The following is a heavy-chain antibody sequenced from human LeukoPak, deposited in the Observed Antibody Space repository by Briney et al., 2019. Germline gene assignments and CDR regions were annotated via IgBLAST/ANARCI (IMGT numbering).Heavy chain of an antibody. Sequence: SETLSLTCTVSGGSISSSSYYWGWIRQPPGKGLEWIGSIYYSGSTYYNPSLKSRVTISVDTSKNQFSLKLSSVTAADTAVYYCARDRRGRNCSGGSCSDLDVWGKGTTVTVSS. CDR2: IYYSGST. V-gene: IGHV4-39*07. D-gene: IGHD2-15*01. J-gene: IGHJ6*04. CDR3: ARDRRGRNCSGGSCSDLDV. CDR1: GGSISSSSYY.